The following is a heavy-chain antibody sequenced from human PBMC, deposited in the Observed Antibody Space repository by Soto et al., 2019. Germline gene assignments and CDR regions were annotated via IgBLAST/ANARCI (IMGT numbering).Heavy chain of an antibody. V-gene: IGHV3-30*03. CDR3: AGVETTPNTFDI. Sequence: GGSLRFSCAASGFTFSTYGMHWVRQAPGKGLEWVAVISYDGSTIYYADSVKGRFTISRDNSKNTLYLQMNSLRAEDTAVYYCAGVETTPNTFDIWGQGTMVTVSS. J-gene: IGHJ3*02. D-gene: IGHD1-7*01. CDR2: ISYDGSTI. CDR1: GFTFSTYG.